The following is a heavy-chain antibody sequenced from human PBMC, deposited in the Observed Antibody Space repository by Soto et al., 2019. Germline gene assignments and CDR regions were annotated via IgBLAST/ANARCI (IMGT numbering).Heavy chain of an antibody. CDR2: IGYDGSNK. Sequence: QVQLVESGGGVVQPGRSLRLSCTASGFNFNIYVMHWLRQAPGKGLEWVAVIGYDGSNKYYGDSVKGRFTISRDNSKNTLYLQMHSLRPEDTAVYYCAKGTEYNFWSHYPAYWGQGTLVTVSS. J-gene: IGHJ4*02. CDR1: GFNFNIYV. V-gene: IGHV3-30*18. D-gene: IGHD3-3*01. CDR3: AKGTEYNFWSHYPAY.